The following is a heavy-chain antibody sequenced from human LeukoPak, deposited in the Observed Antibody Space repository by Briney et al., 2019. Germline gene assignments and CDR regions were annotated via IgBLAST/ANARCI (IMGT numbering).Heavy chain of an antibody. Sequence: ASVKVSCKASGYTFTGYYMHWVRQAPGQGLEWMGWINPNSGGTNYAQKFQGRVTMTRDTSISTAYMELSRLRSDDTAVYYCARANILTGSSFDYWGQGTLVTVSS. CDR3: ARANILTGSSFDY. V-gene: IGHV1-2*02. J-gene: IGHJ4*02. CDR2: INPNSGGT. D-gene: IGHD3-9*01. CDR1: GYTFTGYY.